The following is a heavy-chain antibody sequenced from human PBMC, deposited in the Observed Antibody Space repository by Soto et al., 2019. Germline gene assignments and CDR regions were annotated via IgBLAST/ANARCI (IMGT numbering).Heavy chain of an antibody. CDR1: GFSLSTSGVG. Sequence: GSGPTLVNPTQTLTLTCSFSGFSLSTSGVGVGWIRQSPGKAREWLALIYWSGDEHYRPSLKSRLSIIKDTSKNHVVLIMTDMDPVDTATYYCARGLATLPVFAFDIWGQGTMVT. CDR2: IYWSGDE. D-gene: IGHD6-6*01. J-gene: IGHJ3*02. CDR3: ARGLATLPVFAFDI. V-gene: IGHV2-5*01.